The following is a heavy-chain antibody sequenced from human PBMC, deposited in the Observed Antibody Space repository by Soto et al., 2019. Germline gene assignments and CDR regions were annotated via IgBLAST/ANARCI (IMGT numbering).Heavy chain of an antibody. CDR2: SFSSGGT. J-gene: IGHJ4*02. CDR3: ARDREPDGIWTFDS. V-gene: IGHV3-30*03. CDR1: GFTFSSYG. Sequence: GGSLRLSCAASGFTFSSYGMHWVRQAPGKGLEWVAESFSSGGTQYADSVKGRFTISRDNSRNMVFLQMNGLRVEDTALYYCARDREPDGIWTFDSWGQGALVTVSS. D-gene: IGHD3-9*01.